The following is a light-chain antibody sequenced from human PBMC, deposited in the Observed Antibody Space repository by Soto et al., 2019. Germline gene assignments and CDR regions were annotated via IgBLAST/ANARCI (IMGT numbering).Light chain of an antibody. CDR3: SSYTSSSTLMV. Sequence: QSVLTQPASVSGSPGQSITISCTGTSSDVGGYNYVSWYQQHPGKAAKLMIYDVSNRPSEVSNRFSGSKSGNTASLTISGLQAEVEADYYCSSYTSSSTLMVFGGGTKLTVL. CDR2: DVS. V-gene: IGLV2-14*01. CDR1: SSDVGGYNY. J-gene: IGLJ2*01.